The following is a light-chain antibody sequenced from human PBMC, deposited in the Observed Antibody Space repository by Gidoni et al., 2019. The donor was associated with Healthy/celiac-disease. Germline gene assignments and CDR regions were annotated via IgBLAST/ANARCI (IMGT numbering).Light chain of an antibody. CDR3: QQYGSPLT. V-gene: IGKV3-20*01. CDR2: GAS. Sequence: EIVLTLSPGTLSLSPGERATLSCRASQRVSSSYLAWYQQKPGQAPRLLIYGASSRATGIPDRFSGSGSGTDFTLTISRLEPEDFAVYYCQQYGSPLTFGGGTKVEIK. J-gene: IGKJ4*01. CDR1: QRVSSSY.